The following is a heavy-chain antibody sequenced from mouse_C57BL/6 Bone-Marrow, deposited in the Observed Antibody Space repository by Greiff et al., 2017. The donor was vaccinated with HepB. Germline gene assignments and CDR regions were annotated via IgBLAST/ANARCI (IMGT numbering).Heavy chain of an antibody. V-gene: IGHV3-6*01. D-gene: IGHD2-10*01. CDR2: ISYDGSN. Sequence: EVKLQESGPGLVKPSQSLSLTCSVTGYSITSGYYWNWIRQFPGNKLEWMGYISYDGSNNYNPSLKNRISITRDTSKNQFFLKLNSVTTEDTATYYCARGAYFLAWFAYWGQGTLVTVSA. J-gene: IGHJ3*01. CDR3: ARGAYFLAWFAY. CDR1: GYSITSGYY.